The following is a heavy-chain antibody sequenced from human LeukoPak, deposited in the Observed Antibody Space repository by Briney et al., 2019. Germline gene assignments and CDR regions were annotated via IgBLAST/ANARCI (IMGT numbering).Heavy chain of an antibody. D-gene: IGHD3-16*01. CDR3: ARNRSEPLGNGGSFDS. CDR1: GYSFNSGYY. Sequence: SETLPLTCTVSGYSFNSGYYWGWIRQAPGKGLEWIGNIHHSGSTYYNPSLKSRVTISVDTSKRQFSLTLSSVTAADTAVYYCARNRSEPLGNGGSFDSWGQGTLVTVSS. CDR2: IHHSGST. J-gene: IGHJ4*02. V-gene: IGHV4-38-2*02.